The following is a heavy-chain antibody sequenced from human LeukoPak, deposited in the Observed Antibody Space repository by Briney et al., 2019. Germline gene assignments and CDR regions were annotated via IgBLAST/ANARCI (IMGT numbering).Heavy chain of an antibody. CDR3: AREGYSYISEGFDY. J-gene: IGHJ4*02. CDR1: GFTFSSYS. V-gene: IGHV3-7*01. CDR2: IKQDGSEK. D-gene: IGHD5-18*01. Sequence: GGSLRLSCAASGFTFSSYSMNWVRQAPGKGLEWVANIKQDGSEKYYVDSVKGRFTISRDNAKNSLYLQMNSLRAEDTAVYYCAREGYSYISEGFDYWGQGTLVTVSS.